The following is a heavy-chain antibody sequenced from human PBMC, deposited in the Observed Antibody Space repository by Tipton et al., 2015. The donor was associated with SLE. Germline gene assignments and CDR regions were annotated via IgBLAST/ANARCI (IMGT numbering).Heavy chain of an antibody. V-gene: IGHV3-11*01. D-gene: IGHD3-3*01. CDR3: ARVRITIYEVVTNFDF. J-gene: IGHJ4*02. CDR1: GFPFSDYF. CDR2: INGRSNYM. Sequence: SLRLSCAASGFPFSDYFMSWIRQAPGKGLEWVSYINGRSNYMYYGDSVKGRFSISRDNAKNSLFLQMNNLRAEDTAIYYCARVRITIYEVVTNFDFWGQGTLVTVSS.